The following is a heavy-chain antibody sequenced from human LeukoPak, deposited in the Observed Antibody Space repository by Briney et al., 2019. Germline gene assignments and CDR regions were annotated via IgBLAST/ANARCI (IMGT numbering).Heavy chain of an antibody. CDR1: RFTFSSYA. Sequence: GGSLRLSCAASRFTFSSYAMRWVRQAPGEGLEWVAVISYDGSNKYYADSVKGRFTISRDNSKNTLYLQMNSLRAEDTAVYYCARDTTAGADYYYYMDVWGKGTTVTVSS. CDR2: ISYDGSNK. CDR3: ARDTTAGADYYYYMDV. J-gene: IGHJ6*03. V-gene: IGHV3-30-3*01. D-gene: IGHD1-1*01.